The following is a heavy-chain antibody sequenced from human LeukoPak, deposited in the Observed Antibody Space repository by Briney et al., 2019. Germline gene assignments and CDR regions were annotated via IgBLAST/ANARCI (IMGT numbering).Heavy chain of an antibody. V-gene: IGHV3-9*01. CDR1: GFTFDDYA. D-gene: IGHD2-21*02. Sequence: GGSLRLSCAASGFTFDDYAMHWVRQAPGKGLEWVSGISWNSGSIGYADSVKGRFTISRDNAKNSLYLQMNSLRAEDTALYYCAQDIASCGRDCYSGGGYGNYYYYGMDVWGQGTTVTVSS. J-gene: IGHJ6*02. CDR2: ISWNSGSI. CDR3: AQDIASCGRDCYSGGGYGNYYYYGMDV.